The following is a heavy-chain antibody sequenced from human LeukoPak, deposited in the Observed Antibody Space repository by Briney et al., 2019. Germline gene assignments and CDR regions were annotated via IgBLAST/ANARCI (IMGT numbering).Heavy chain of an antibody. J-gene: IGHJ4*02. CDR1: GFPFSTYS. Sequence: PGGSLRLSCAGSGFPFSTYSMNWVRQAPGKGLEWVSSIGSSSSHIYYAGSVKGRFTISRDNSKNTLYLQMNSLRAEDTAVYYCAKARRITMIVGKGGFDYWGQGTLVTVSS. CDR2: IGSSSSHI. CDR3: AKARRITMIVGKGGFDY. V-gene: IGHV3-21*04. D-gene: IGHD3-22*01.